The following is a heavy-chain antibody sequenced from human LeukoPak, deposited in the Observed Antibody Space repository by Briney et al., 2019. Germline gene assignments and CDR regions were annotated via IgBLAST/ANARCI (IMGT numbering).Heavy chain of an antibody. CDR3: AKDPFAPTPFGY. CDR1: GFTFSSYA. Sequence: HAGGSLRLSCAASGFTFSSYAMSWVRQAPGKGLEWVSAISGSGGSTYYADSVKGRFTISRDNSKNTLYLQMNSLRAEDTAVYYSAKDPFAPTPFGYWGQGTLVTVSS. J-gene: IGHJ4*02. D-gene: IGHD2-21*01. V-gene: IGHV3-23*01. CDR2: ISGSGGST.